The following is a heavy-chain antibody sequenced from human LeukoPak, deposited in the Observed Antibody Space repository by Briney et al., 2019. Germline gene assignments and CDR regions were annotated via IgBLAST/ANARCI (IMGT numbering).Heavy chain of an antibody. Sequence: GGSLRLSCAASGFTFSSYGMHWVRQAPGKGLEWVAVISYDGSNKYYADSVKGRFTISRDNSKNTLYLQMNNLRAEDTAVYYCAKGAFYGLNAFDIWGQGTMVTVSS. V-gene: IGHV3-30*18. CDR2: ISYDGSNK. D-gene: IGHD2/OR15-2a*01. J-gene: IGHJ3*02. CDR3: AKGAFYGLNAFDI. CDR1: GFTFSSYG.